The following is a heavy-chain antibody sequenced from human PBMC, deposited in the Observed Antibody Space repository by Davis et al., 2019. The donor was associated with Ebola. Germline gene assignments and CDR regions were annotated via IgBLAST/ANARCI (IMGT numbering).Heavy chain of an antibody. Sequence: KVSCKGSGYSFTSYWIGWVRQMPGKGLEWMGIIYPGDSDTRYSPSFQGQVTISADKSISTAYLQWSSLKASDTAMYYCARQTPYSSGWYPFDYWGQGTLVTVSS. J-gene: IGHJ4*02. CDR1: GYSFTSYW. CDR2: IYPGDSDT. D-gene: IGHD6-19*01. V-gene: IGHV5-51*01. CDR3: ARQTPYSSGWYPFDY.